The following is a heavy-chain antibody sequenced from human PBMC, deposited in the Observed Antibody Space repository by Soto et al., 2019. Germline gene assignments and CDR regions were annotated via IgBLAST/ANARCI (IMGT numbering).Heavy chain of an antibody. Sequence: QVQLVQSGAEVEKPGASVKVSCRASGYSFTAYYMYWVRQAPGHGLEWLGWINPHSGVTSYAQNFQGRITMTGDTSISTAYLALSRLRSDDTAVYYCARGNSWNTLDYWGQGTMVTVSP. CDR1: GYSFTAYY. D-gene: IGHD1-20*01. J-gene: IGHJ4*02. V-gene: IGHV1-2*02. CDR3: ARGNSWNTLDY. CDR2: INPHSGVT.